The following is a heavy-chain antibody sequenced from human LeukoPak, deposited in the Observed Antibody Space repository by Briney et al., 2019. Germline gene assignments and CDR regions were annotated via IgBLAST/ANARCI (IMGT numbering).Heavy chain of an antibody. CDR1: GYTFPNYW. CDR2: IYPGDSNT. V-gene: IGHV5-51*01. J-gene: IGHJ4*02. D-gene: IGHD3-22*01. CDR3: ARFAYGSDYFPGHY. Sequence: DSVKVSSKGSGYTFPNYWIGWVRQMPGKGLEWMGIIYPGDSNTRYSPSFQGQVTISADKSISTAYLQWSSLKASDTAMYYCARFAYGSDYFPGHYWGQGTLVTVSS.